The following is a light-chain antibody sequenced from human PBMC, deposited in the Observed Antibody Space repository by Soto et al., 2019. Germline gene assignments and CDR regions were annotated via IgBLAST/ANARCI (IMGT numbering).Light chain of an antibody. CDR3: QQYGTSPWT. V-gene: IGKV3-20*01. Sequence: EIVLTQSPGTLSLSPGERATLSCWASQSVSSDYLAWYQQKPGQAPRLLIYAASSRATGIPDRFSGGGSGTEFTLTINRLEPEDFAVYYCQQYGTSPWTFGQVTKVEIK. CDR2: AAS. J-gene: IGKJ1*01. CDR1: QSVSSDY.